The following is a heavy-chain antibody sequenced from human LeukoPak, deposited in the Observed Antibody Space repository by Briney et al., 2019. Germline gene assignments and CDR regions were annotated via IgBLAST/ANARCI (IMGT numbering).Heavy chain of an antibody. V-gene: IGHV1-8*01. CDR2: MNPNSGNT. CDR3: ARGHPSAADDY. CDR1: GYTFTSYG. J-gene: IGHJ4*02. D-gene: IGHD6-13*01. Sequence: ASVNVSCKASGYTFTSYGINWVRQATGQGLEWMGWMNPNSGNTGYAQKFQGRVTMTRNTSISTAYMELSSLRSEDTAVYYCARGHPSAADDYWGQGTLVTVSS.